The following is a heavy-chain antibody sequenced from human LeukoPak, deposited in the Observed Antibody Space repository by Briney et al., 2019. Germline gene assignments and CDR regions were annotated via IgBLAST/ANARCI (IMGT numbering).Heavy chain of an antibody. V-gene: IGHV4-61*02. J-gene: IGHJ4*02. CDR1: GGSIGSGPYY. CDR2: IYTSGRT. D-gene: IGHD2-2*01. CDR3: VRENARSVPTAVSPLDD. Sequence: PSQTLSLTCIVSGGSIGSGPYYWSWIRQPAGKGLEWIGRIYTSGRTDYSPSLKSRVTISADTSKNHFSLKLSSVTAADTAVYYCVRENARSVPTAVSPLDDWGQGTLVTVSS.